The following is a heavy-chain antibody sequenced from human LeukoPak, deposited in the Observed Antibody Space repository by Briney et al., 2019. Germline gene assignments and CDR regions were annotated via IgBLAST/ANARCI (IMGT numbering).Heavy chain of an antibody. CDR1: GFTFSSYS. J-gene: IGHJ4*02. Sequence: GGSLRLSCAASGFTFSSYSMNWVRQAPGKGLEWVSYISSSSSTIYYADSVKGRFTISRDNAENSLYLQMNSLRDEDTAVYYCARVAGSSGWYLFDYWGQGTLVTVSS. V-gene: IGHV3-48*02. CDR3: ARVAGSSGWYLFDY. D-gene: IGHD6-19*01. CDR2: ISSSSSTI.